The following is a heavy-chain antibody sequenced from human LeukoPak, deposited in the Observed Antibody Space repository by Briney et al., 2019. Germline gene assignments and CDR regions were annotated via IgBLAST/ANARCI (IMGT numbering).Heavy chain of an antibody. CDR1: GFTFSSYA. D-gene: IGHD2-21*02. Sequence: GGSLRLSCAASGFTFSSYAMHWVRQAPGKGLEWVAVISYDGSNKYYADSVKGRFTISRDNSKNTLYLQMNSLRAEVTAVYYCSRTYCGGDCYYNWFDPWGQGTLVTVSS. J-gene: IGHJ5*02. CDR2: ISYDGSNK. V-gene: IGHV3-30-3*01. CDR3: SRTYCGGDCYYNWFDP.